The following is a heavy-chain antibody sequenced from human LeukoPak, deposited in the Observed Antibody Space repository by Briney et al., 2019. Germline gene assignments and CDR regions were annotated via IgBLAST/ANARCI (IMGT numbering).Heavy chain of an antibody. CDR1: GFTFSSYA. CDR3: ARDRGDCSSTSCYPLADY. CDR2: ISGSGGST. D-gene: IGHD2-2*03. J-gene: IGHJ4*02. V-gene: IGHV3-23*01. Sequence: GGSLRLSCAASGFTFSSYAMSWVRQAPGKGLEWVSAISGSGGSTYYADSVKGRFTISRDNSRNSLYLQMNSLRAEDTALYYCARDRGDCSSTSCYPLADYWGQGTLVTVSS.